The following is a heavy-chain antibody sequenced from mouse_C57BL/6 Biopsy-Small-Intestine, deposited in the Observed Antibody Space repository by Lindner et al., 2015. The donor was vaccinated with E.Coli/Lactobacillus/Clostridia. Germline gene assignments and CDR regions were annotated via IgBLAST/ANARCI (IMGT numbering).Heavy chain of an antibody. D-gene: IGHD4-1*01. Sequence: VQLQESGPGLAKPSQTLSLTCSVTGYSITSDYWSWIRKFPGNKLEYMGYISYSGSTYYNPSPKSRISITRDTSKNQYYLQLNSVTTEDSATYYCARYWEGDYAMDYWGQGTSVTVSS. CDR1: GYSITSDY. J-gene: IGHJ4*01. V-gene: IGHV3-8*01. CDR2: ISYSGST. CDR3: ARYWEGDYAMDY.